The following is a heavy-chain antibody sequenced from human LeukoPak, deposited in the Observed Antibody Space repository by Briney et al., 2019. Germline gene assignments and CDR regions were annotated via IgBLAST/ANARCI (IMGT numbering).Heavy chain of an antibody. J-gene: IGHJ3*02. D-gene: IGHD3-22*01. V-gene: IGHV3-30*18. CDR1: GFTFSSYW. Sequence: GGSLRLSCAASGFTFSSYWMSWVRQAPGKGLEWVAVISYDGSNKYYADSVKGRFTISRDNSKNTLYLQMNSLRAEDTAVYYCAKVPSITMIVVAMGAFDIWGQGTMVTVSS. CDR2: ISYDGSNK. CDR3: AKVPSITMIVVAMGAFDI.